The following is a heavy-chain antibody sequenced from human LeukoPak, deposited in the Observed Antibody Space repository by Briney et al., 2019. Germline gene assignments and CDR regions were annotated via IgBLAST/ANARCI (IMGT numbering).Heavy chain of an antibody. J-gene: IGHJ4*02. CDR3: ARVISAARYYHDSSGCLDY. V-gene: IGHV1-18*01. D-gene: IGHD3-22*01. CDR2: ISAYNGNT. CDR1: GYTFTSYG. Sequence: ASVKVSCKASGYTFTSYGISWVRQAPGQGLEWMGWISAYNGNTNYTQKLQGRVTMTTDTSTSTAYMELRSLRSDDTAVYYCARVISAARYYHDSSGCLDYWGQGTLVTVSS.